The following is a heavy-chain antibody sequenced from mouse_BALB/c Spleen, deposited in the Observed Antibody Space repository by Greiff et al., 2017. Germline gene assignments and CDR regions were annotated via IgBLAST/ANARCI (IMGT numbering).Heavy chain of an antibody. CDR3: ARRGGKDAMDY. Sequence: QVHVKQSGAELMKPGASVKISCKATGYTFSSYWIEWVKQRPGHGLEWIGEILPGSGSTNYNEKFKGKATFTADTSSNTAYMQLSSLTSEDSAVYYCARRGGKDAMDYWGQGTSVTVSS. CDR1: GYTFSSYW. CDR2: ILPGSGST. D-gene: IGHD1-3*01. J-gene: IGHJ4*01. V-gene: IGHV1-9*01.